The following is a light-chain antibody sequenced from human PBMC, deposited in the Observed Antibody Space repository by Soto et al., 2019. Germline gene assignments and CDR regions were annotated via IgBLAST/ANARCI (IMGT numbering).Light chain of an antibody. CDR2: DAS. Sequence: DIQMTQSPSTLSASIGDRVTITCRASQSISSWLAWYQQKPGKAPKLLIYDASKLESGVPSRFSGSGSGTXXXXXXXXLQPDDFATYFCQQYDSYYLTFGQGTKVEIK. V-gene: IGKV1-5*01. J-gene: IGKJ1*01. CDR3: QQYDSYYLT. CDR1: QSISSW.